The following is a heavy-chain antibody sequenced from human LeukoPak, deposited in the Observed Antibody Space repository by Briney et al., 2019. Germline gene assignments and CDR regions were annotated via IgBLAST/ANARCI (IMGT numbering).Heavy chain of an antibody. J-gene: IGHJ4*02. CDR1: GFTFSSYW. Sequence: GGSLRLSCAASGFTFSSYWMSWVRQAPGKGLEWVANIKQDGSEKYYVDSVKGRFTISRDNAKNSLYLQMNSLRAEDTAVYYCASFKGVYYYGSGKLFDYWGQGTLVTVSS. V-gene: IGHV3-7*01. CDR3: ASFKGVYYYGSGKLFDY. D-gene: IGHD3-10*01. CDR2: IKQDGSEK.